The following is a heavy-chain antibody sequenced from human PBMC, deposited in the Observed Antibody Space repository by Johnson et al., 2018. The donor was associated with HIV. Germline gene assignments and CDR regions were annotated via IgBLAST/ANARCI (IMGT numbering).Heavy chain of an antibody. J-gene: IGHJ3*02. V-gene: IGHV3-13*01. Sequence: MQLVESGGGLVKPGGSLRLSCAASGFTFSTYDMYWVRQATGKGLEWVSTIGTAGDTYYAGSVKGRFTISRDNAKNSLYLQMNSLRAEDTAVYYCARDLPWSSSSFDAFDIWGQGTMVTVSS. CDR3: ARDLPWSSSSFDAFDI. CDR1: GFTFSTYD. D-gene: IGHD6-6*01. CDR2: IGTAGDT.